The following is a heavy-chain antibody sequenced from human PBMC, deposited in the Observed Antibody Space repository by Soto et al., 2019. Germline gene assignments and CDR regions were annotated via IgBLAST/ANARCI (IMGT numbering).Heavy chain of an antibody. Sequence: ASVKVSCKSSGCTFTIHYIHWGRQAPGQGLEWMAGLNPHSGKAAYAQRFQGRLTMTGNASTSTAYMELSGLRSEDTAMYYCARVSSIAARRSYDSWGQGTLVTVSS. CDR1: GCTFTIHY. V-gene: IGHV1-8*01. CDR2: LNPHSGKA. D-gene: IGHD6-6*01. J-gene: IGHJ4*02. CDR3: ARVSSIAARRSYDS.